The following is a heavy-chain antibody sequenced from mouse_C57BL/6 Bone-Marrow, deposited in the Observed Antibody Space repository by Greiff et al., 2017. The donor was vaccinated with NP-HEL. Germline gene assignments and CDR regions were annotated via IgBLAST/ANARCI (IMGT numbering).Heavy chain of an antibody. CDR3: ARAIYYDYDVEYYFDY. V-gene: IGHV5-4*01. CDR1: GFTFSSYA. D-gene: IGHD2-4*01. Sequence: EVQGVESGGGLVKPGGSLKLSCAASGFTFSSYAMSWVRQTPEKRLEWVATISDGGSYTYYPDNVKGRFTISRDNAKNNLYLQMSHLKSEDTAMYYCARAIYYDYDVEYYFDYWGQGTTLTVSS. CDR2: ISDGGSYT. J-gene: IGHJ2*01.